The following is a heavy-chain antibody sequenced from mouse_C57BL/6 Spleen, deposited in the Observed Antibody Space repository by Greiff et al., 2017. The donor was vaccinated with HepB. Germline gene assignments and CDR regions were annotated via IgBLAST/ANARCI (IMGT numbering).Heavy chain of an antibody. D-gene: IGHD1-1*01. CDR2: FYPGSGSI. CDR3: ARHEGGPYYGSRDAMDY. J-gene: IGHJ4*01. Sequence: QVQLQQSGAELVKPGASVKLSCKASGYTFTEYTIHWVKQRSGQGLEWIGWFYPGSGSIKYNEKFKDKATLTADKSSSTVYMELSRVTSEDSAVYFCARHEGGPYYGSRDAMDYWGQGTSVTVSS. CDR1: GYTFTEYT. V-gene: IGHV1-62-2*01.